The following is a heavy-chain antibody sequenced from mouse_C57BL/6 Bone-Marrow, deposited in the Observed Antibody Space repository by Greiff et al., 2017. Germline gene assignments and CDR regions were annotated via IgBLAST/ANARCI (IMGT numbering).Heavy chain of an antibody. CDR2: IYPSDSET. CDR3: ARSDGYYSYWYFDV. D-gene: IGHD2-3*01. J-gene: IGHJ1*03. Sequence: QVHVKQPGAELVRPGSSVKLSCKASGYTFTSYWMHWVKQRPIQGLEWIGNIYPSDSETHYNQKFKDKATLTVDKSSSTAYMQISSLTAEDSAVYYCARSDGYYSYWYFDVWGTGTTVTVSS. V-gene: IGHV1-52*01. CDR1: GYTFTSYW.